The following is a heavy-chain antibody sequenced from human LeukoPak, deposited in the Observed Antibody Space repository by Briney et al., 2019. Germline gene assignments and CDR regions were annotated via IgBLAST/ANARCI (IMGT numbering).Heavy chain of an antibody. J-gene: IGHJ3*02. Sequence: ASVKVSCKASGYTFTSYGISWVRQAPGQGLEWMGWISAYNGNTNYAQKLQGRVTMTTDTSTSTACMELRSLRSDDTAVYYCARVWFGDPAGAFDIWGQGTMVTVSS. D-gene: IGHD3-10*01. CDR2: ISAYNGNT. V-gene: IGHV1-18*01. CDR1: GYTFTSYG. CDR3: ARVWFGDPAGAFDI.